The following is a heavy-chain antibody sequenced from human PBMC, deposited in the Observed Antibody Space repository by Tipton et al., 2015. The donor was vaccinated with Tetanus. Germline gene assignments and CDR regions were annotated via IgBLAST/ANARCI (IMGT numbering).Heavy chain of an antibody. CDR3: ARDQARGARGWSYFDY. V-gene: IGHV4-4*07. Sequence: TLSLTCTVSGGSLNTFYWNWIRQPAGKGLEWIGRVYSSGSTNYNPSLKSRVTISVDTSKNQFSLKLNSVTAADTAVYYCARDQARGARGWSYFDYWGQGTLVTVSS. J-gene: IGHJ4*02. CDR1: GGSLNTFY. CDR2: VYSSGST. D-gene: IGHD1-26*01.